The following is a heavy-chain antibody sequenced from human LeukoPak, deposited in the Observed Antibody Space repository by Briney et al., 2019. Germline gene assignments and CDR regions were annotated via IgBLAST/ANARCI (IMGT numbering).Heavy chain of an antibody. V-gene: IGHV3-11*05. D-gene: IGHD6-19*01. CDR3: ARAGGAVSVNPFDY. Sequence: GGSLRLSCAASGFTFSGYTMNWIRQAPGKGLEWVSYISSSSGYTNYADSLKGRFTISRDNAKNSLYLQMNSLRAEDTAVYYCARAGGAVSVNPFDYWGLGTLVTVSS. CDR2: ISSSSGYT. J-gene: IGHJ4*02. CDR1: GFTFSGYT.